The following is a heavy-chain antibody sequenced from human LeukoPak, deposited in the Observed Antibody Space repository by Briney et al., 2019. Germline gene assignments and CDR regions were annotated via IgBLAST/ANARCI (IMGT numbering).Heavy chain of an antibody. CDR2: IRGSGDTT. CDR3: VKDYVGSLADAFDI. D-gene: IGHD2-15*01. CDR1: GFTISNYA. V-gene: IGHV3-23*01. J-gene: IGHJ3*02. Sequence: GGSLRLSCAASGFTISNYAMSWVRQAPGKGLEWVSAIRGSGDTTYNANFVKGRLTISRDNSKKTMFLEMDSLRAEDTAVYYCVKDYVGSLADAFDIWGQGTMVSVSS.